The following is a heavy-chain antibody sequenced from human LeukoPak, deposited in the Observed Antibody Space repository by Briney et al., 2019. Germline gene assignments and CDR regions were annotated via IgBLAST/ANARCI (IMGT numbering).Heavy chain of an antibody. CDR2: TYYRSKWYN. CDR3: ARDSSFRFDY. CDR1: GDSVSSNSAA. V-gene: IGHV6-1*01. J-gene: IGHJ4*02. Sequence: SQTLSLTCALSGDSVSSNSAAWNWTRESPSRGLEWLGRTYYRSKWYNDYAVFVKSRVTINPDTSKNQFSLQLNSVTPEDTAVYYCARDSSFRFDYWGQGTLVTVSS.